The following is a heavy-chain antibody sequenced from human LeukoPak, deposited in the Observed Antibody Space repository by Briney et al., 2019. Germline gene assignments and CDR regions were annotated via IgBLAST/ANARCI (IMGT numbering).Heavy chain of an antibody. CDR2: ILNDGSTQ. J-gene: IGHJ3*02. V-gene: IGHV3-30*18. CDR3: AKDWPVIHHPFHI. CDR1: GFTFPTHG. Sequence: PGGSLRLSCAASGFTFPTHGMHWVRQAPGKGLEWVAIILNDGSTQYYADSVKGRFTISRDNSKNTLYLQMNSLRAEDTAVYYCAKDWPVIHHPFHIWGQGTMVTVSS. D-gene: IGHD1-14*01.